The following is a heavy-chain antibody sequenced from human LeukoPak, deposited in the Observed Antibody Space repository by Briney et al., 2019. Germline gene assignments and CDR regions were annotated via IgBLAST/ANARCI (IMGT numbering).Heavy chain of an antibody. D-gene: IGHD3-3*01. V-gene: IGHV3-30*18. CDR2: ISYDGSNK. CDR3: AKDYRPHDFWSGLVDY. J-gene: IGHJ4*02. CDR1: GFTFSNYG. Sequence: PGGSLRLSCAASGFTFSNYGMHWVRQAPGKGLEWVTLISYDGSNKYYADSVKGRFTISRDNSKNILYLQMNSLRAEDTAVYYCAKDYRPHDFWSGLVDYWGQGTLVTVSS.